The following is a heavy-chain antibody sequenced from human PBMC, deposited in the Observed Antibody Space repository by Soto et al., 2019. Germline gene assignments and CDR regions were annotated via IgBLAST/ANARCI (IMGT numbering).Heavy chain of an antibody. V-gene: IGHV5-51*01. Sequence: PGESLKISCKGSGYSFTSYWIGWVRQMPGKGLEWMGIIYPGDSDTRYSPSFQGQVTISADKSISTAYLQWSSLKASDTAMYYCARSGYDILTGYYKDCWGQGTLVTVSS. D-gene: IGHD3-9*01. CDR3: ARSGYDILTGYYKDC. CDR1: GYSFTSYW. CDR2: IYPGDSDT. J-gene: IGHJ4*02.